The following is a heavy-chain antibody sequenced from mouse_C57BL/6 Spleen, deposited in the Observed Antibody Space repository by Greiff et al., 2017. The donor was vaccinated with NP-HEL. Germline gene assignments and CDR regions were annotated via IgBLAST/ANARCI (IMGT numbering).Heavy chain of an antibody. J-gene: IGHJ2*01. CDR1: GYSFTSYY. CDR3: ARRTGDGYLGG. CDR2: IYPGSGNT. V-gene: IGHV1-66*01. Sequence: VKLMESGPELVKPGASVKISCKASGYSFTSYYIHWVKQRPGQGLEWIGWIYPGSGNTKYNEKFKGKATLTADTSSSTAYMQLSSLTSEDSAVYYCARRTGDGYLGGWGQGTTLTVSS. D-gene: IGHD2-3*01.